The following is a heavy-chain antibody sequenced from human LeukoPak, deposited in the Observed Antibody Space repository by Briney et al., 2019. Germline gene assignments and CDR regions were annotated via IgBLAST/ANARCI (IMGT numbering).Heavy chain of an antibody. CDR2: IYTSGST. D-gene: IGHD2-8*01. J-gene: IGHJ2*01. CDR3: ARESVLMVYGYFDL. V-gene: IGHV4-61*02. CDR1: GGSLSSGSYY. Sequence: SETLSLTCTVSGGSLSSGSYYWSWIRQPAGKGLEWIGRIYTSGSTNYNPSLKSRVTISVDTSKNQFSLKLSSVTAADTAVYYCARESVLMVYGYFDLWGRGTLVTVSS.